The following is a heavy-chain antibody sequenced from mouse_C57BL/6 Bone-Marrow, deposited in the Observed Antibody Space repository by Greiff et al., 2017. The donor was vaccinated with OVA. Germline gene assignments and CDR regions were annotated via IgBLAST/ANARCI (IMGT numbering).Heavy chain of an antibody. CDR3: ARVRAYYSNYEAMDY. CDR2: ISRGSSTI. CDR1: GFTFSDYG. Sequence: EVKLVESGGGLVKPGGSLKLSCAASGFTFSDYGMHWVRQAPEKGLEWVAYISRGSSTIYYADTVKGRFTISRDNAKNTLFLQMTSLRSEDTAMYYCARVRAYYSNYEAMDYWGQGTSVTVSS. V-gene: IGHV5-17*01. D-gene: IGHD2-5*01. J-gene: IGHJ4*01.